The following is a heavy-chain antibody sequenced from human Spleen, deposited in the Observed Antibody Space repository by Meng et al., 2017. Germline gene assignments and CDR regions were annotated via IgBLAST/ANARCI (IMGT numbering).Heavy chain of an antibody. CDR3: ARGPTTMAHDFDY. D-gene: IGHD4-11*01. J-gene: IGHJ4*02. CDR1: GGSISSFY. Sequence: VLFQGAGPRLVKPSEILSLTCTVSGGSISSFYWSWIRQPPGKGLEWIGYIYYTGTTHYSPSLTSRLTISVDTSKNHLSLRLTSVTAADSAVYYCARGPTTMAHDFDYWGQGTLVTVSS. V-gene: IGHV4-59*01. CDR2: IYYTGTT.